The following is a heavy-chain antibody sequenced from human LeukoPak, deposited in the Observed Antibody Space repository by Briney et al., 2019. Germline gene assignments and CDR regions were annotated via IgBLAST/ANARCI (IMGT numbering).Heavy chain of an antibody. CDR2: INPNSGGT. Sequence: GASVKVSCKASGCTFTGYYMHWVRQAPGQGLEWMGRINPNSGGTNYAQKFQGRVTMTRDTSISTAYMELSSLKSDGTAVYYCAKIGSSHDFDYWGQGTLITVSS. CDR3: AKIGSSHDFDY. J-gene: IGHJ4*02. V-gene: IGHV1-2*06. D-gene: IGHD1-26*01. CDR1: GCTFTGYY.